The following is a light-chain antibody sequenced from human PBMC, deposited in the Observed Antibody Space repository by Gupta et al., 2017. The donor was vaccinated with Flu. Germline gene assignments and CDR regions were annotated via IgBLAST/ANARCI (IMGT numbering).Light chain of an antibody. CDR1: LSINSD. CDR2: GAS. J-gene: IGKJ5*01. Sequence: ATLSASPGDRVTISCRASLSINSDLAWYQQKPGQAPRLLMFGASNRATGIPARFSGSGSGTEFTLTITSLQSEDFAIYYCQNYNTWPPITFGQGTRLEIK. V-gene: IGKV3-15*01. CDR3: QNYNTWPPIT.